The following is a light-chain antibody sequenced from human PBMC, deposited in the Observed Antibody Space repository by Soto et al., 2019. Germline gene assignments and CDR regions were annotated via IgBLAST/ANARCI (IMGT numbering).Light chain of an antibody. Sequence: EIVLTQSPGTLSLSPGERATLSCRASQSVSSSYLAWYQQKPGQAPRLLIYGASSRATGIPDRFSGSGSGTDFTLTIGSLQSEDFAVYYCQQYNNWPETFGQGTKVDIK. CDR3: QQYNNWPET. CDR2: GAS. J-gene: IGKJ1*01. V-gene: IGKV3-20*01. CDR1: QSVSSSY.